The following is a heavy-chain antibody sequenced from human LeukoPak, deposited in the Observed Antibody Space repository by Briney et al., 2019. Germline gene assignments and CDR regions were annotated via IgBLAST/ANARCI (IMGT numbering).Heavy chain of an antibody. CDR2: TYYRSKWYN. V-gene: IGHV6-1*01. J-gene: IGHJ4*02. D-gene: IGHD2-2*01. CDR1: GDSVSSNSAG. CDR3: ARDAVACSSPFDY. Sequence: KFSQTLSLTCGISGDSVSSNSAGWHWIRQSPSRGLEWLGRTYYRSKWYNDYAVSVKSRITINPDTSKNQFSLQLNSVTPEDTAVYYCARDAVACSSPFDYWGQGTLVTVSS.